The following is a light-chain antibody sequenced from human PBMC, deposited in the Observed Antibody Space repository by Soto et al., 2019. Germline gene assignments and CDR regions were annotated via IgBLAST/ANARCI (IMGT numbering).Light chain of an antibody. J-gene: IGKJ1*01. Sequence: EIVLTQSPATLSLSPGERATLSCRASHSISSYLAWYQQKPGQPPRLVIYDASNRATGIPARFSGSGSGTDFTLTISSLQSEDFAVYYCLQYHNWPAFGQGTKVDIK. V-gene: IGKV3-11*01. CDR1: HSISSY. CDR3: LQYHNWPA. CDR2: DAS.